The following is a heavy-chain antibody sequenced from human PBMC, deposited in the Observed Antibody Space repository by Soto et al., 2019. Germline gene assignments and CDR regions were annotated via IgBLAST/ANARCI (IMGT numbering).Heavy chain of an antibody. CDR2: ISGSGGST. CDR1: GFTFRSYS. CDR3: AKNPALTTVTTYFQH. Sequence: PGGSLILSCAASGFTFRSYSMSWVRQAPGKGLEWVSAISGSGGSTYYADSVKGRFTISRDNSKNTLYLQMNSLRAEDTAVYYCAKNPALTTVTTYFQHWGQGTLVTISS. D-gene: IGHD4-17*01. V-gene: IGHV3-23*01. J-gene: IGHJ1*01.